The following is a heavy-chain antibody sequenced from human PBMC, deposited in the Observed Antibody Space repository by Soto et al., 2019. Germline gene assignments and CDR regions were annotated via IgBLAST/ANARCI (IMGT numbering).Heavy chain of an antibody. CDR3: ARDLGAQIVDY. CDR1: GYTFISYG. D-gene: IGHD1-26*01. Sequence: QVQLVQSGAEVKKPGASVKVSCKASGYTFISYGISWVRQAPGQGLEWMGWISGYNGNTKYAQKRQGRVTMTTDTSTSTAYMELRSRRSDDTAVYYFARDLGAQIVDYWGQGTLVTVSS. CDR2: ISGYNGNT. J-gene: IGHJ4*02. V-gene: IGHV1-18*01.